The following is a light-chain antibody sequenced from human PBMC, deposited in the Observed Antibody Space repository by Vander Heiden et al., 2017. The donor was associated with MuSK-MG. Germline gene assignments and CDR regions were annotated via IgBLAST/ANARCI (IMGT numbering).Light chain of an antibody. CDR1: NLGRKY. Sequence: SYDLTQPSSVSVSPGQTASITCSGENLGRKYTCWYQQRSGQPPVLVIYQDNKRPSGIPERFSGSNSGNIATLTISGTQAMDGADYYCQAWDGSTAVFGTGTKVTVL. CDR3: QAWDGSTAV. J-gene: IGLJ1*01. V-gene: IGLV3-1*01. CDR2: QDN.